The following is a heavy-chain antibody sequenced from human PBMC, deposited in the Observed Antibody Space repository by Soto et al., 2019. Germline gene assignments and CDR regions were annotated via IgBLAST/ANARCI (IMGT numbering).Heavy chain of an antibody. CDR2: IYHSGST. V-gene: IGHV4-30-2*01. CDR1: GGSISRGGYS. Sequence: TLSLTSAVSGGSISRGGYSWGWIRQPPGKGLEWIGYIYHSGSTYYNPSLKSRVTISVDRSKNQFSLKLSSVTAADTAVYYCARGGDFWSGYSFDYWGQGTLVTVSS. CDR3: ARGGDFWSGYSFDY. J-gene: IGHJ4*02. D-gene: IGHD3-3*01.